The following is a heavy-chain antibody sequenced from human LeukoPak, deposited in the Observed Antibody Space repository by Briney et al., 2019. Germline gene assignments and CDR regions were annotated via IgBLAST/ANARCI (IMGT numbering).Heavy chain of an antibody. CDR1: GFTFSNYG. Sequence: GGSLRLSCVASGFTFSNYGMNWVRQAPGKGLEWVSYISSSGSTIYYADSVKGRFTISRGNAKNSLYLQMNSLRAEDTAVYYCAELGITMIGGVWGKGTTVTISS. CDR3: AELGITMIGGV. J-gene: IGHJ6*04. D-gene: IGHD3-10*02. V-gene: IGHV3-48*04. CDR2: ISSSGSTI.